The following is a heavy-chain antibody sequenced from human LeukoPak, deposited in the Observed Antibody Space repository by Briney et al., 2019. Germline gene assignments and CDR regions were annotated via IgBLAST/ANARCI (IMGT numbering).Heavy chain of an antibody. V-gene: IGHV1-2*06. D-gene: IGHD6-19*01. CDR3: ARVSSSGGYYPYDTFNI. CDR1: GYTFTDYY. CDR2: INPNTGTT. Sequence: ASVKVSCKASGYTFTDYYMHWVRQAPGQGLEWMGRINPNTGTTNYAQKFQGRVTMTRDTSINTAYMELSSLRSDDTAVYYCARVSSSGGYYPYDTFNIWGQGTMVTVSS. J-gene: IGHJ3*02.